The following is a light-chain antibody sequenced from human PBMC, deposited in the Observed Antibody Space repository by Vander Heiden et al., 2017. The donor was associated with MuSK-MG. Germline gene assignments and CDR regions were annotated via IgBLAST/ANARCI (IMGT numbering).Light chain of an antibody. J-gene: IGKJ4*01. CDR2: AAS. CDR3: QQFNSYPNT. Sequence: DIQLTQSPSFLSASVGDRVTITCRASQGISSYLAWYQQKPGKAPKLLIYAASTLQSGVPSRFSGSGSGTEFTLTISSLQPEDFATYYCQQFNSYPNTFGGGTKVEIK. CDR1: QGISSY. V-gene: IGKV1-9*01.